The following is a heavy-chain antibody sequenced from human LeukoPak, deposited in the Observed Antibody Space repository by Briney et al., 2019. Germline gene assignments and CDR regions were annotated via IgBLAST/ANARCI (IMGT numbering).Heavy chain of an antibody. D-gene: IGHD1-26*01. V-gene: IGHV3-7*01. CDR3: AREEWELLRYYYYYMDV. CDR1: GFTFSSYW. CDR2: IKQDGSEK. J-gene: IGHJ6*03. Sequence: PGGSLRLSCAASGFTFSSYWMSWVRQAPGKGLEWVANIKQDGSEKYYVDSVKGRFTISRDNGKNSLYLQMNSLRAEDTAVYYCAREEWELLRYYYYYMDVWGKGTTVTVSS.